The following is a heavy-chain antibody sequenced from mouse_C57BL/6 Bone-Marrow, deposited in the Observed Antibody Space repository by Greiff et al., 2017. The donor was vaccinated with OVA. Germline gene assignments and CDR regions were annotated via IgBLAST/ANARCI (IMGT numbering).Heavy chain of an antibody. D-gene: IGHD2-1*01. CDR1: GYTFTSYV. CDR2: IYPYNDGT. CDR3: ARDGNWAWFAY. J-gene: IGHJ3*01. Sequence: EVKLQESGPELVKPGASVKMSCKASGYTFTSYVMHWVKQKPGQGLEWIGYIYPYNDGTKYNEKFKGKATLTSDKSSSTAYMELSSLTSEDSAVYYCARDGNWAWFAYWGQGTLVTVSA. V-gene: IGHV1-14*01.